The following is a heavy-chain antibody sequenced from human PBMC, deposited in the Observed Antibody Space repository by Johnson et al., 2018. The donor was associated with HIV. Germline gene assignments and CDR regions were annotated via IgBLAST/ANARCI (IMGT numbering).Heavy chain of an antibody. D-gene: IGHD6-19*01. J-gene: IGHJ3*02. V-gene: IGHV3-20*04. CDR2: INWNGGST. CDR3: AREEEIAVAGGSAFGI. Sequence: VQLVESGGGLVKPGGSLRLSCAASGFTFDDYGMSWVRQAPGKGLEWVSGINWNGGSTGYADSVKGRFTISRDNAKNSLYLQMNSLRAEDTAVYYCAREEEIAVAGGSAFGIWGQGTMVTVSS. CDR1: GFTFDDYG.